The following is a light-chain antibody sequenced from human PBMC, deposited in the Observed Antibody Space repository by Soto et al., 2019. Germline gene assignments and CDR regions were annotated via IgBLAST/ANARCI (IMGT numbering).Light chain of an antibody. CDR2: AAS. CDR1: QSISSS. CDR3: QQTFNLPRT. J-gene: IGKJ1*01. Sequence: DIQLTQSPSSVSASVGETITITCRASQSISSSLNWFQHSPGQPPKLLLFAASNLHAGVPPRFSGSGSGTSFSLTIRSLQPEDFATYYCQQTFNLPRTFGPGTKVDIK. V-gene: IGKV1-39*01.